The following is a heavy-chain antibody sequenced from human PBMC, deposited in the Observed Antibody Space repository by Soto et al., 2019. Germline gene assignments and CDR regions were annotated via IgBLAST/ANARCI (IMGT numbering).Heavy chain of an antibody. CDR2: ISAYNGNT. CDR1: GYTFTSYG. Sequence: ASVKVSCKASGYTFTSYGISCGRQAPGQGLEWMGWISAYNGNTNYAQKLQGRVTMTTDTSTSTAYMELRSLRSDDTAVYYCARVQNYGSGSSSWGQGTLVTVSS. V-gene: IGHV1-18*01. J-gene: IGHJ4*02. D-gene: IGHD3-10*01. CDR3: ARVQNYGSGSSS.